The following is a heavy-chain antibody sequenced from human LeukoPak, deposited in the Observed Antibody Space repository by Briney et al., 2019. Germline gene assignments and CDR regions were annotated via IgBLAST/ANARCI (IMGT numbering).Heavy chain of an antibody. CDR1: GFTFRNYG. V-gene: IGHV3-30*02. CDR2: IRYDGGIK. CDR3: AKDVNVGGDYFDN. Sequence: PGGSLRLSCAASGFTFRNYGMHWVRLAPGKGLEWVAFIRYDGGIKYYVDSVKGRFTVSRDNSKNTLYLQMNSLRAEDTAVYYCAKDVNVGGDYFDNWGQGTLVTVSS. J-gene: IGHJ4*02. D-gene: IGHD3-10*01.